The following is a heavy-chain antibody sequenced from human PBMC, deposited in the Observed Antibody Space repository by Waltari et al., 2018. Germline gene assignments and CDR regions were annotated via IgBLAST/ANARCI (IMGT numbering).Heavy chain of an antibody. CDR2: MNPISGNS. CDR3: TRAIRNQLLSEY. Sequence: VQLVQSGAAVKKPGASVKVSCRASGYSFHSYDPVWVRPAAGHGLEWVGWMNPISGNSNSAQKFRGRVSMTGDSSISTAYMELSGLTFDDTAVYYCTRAIRNQLLSEYWGQGTLVAVSS. J-gene: IGHJ4*02. D-gene: IGHD1-7*01. V-gene: IGHV1-8*01. CDR1: GYSFHSYD.